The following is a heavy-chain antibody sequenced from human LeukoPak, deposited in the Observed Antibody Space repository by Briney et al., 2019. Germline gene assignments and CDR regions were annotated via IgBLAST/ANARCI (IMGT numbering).Heavy chain of an antibody. V-gene: IGHV1-2*02. CDR1: GYTFTGYY. D-gene: IGHD3-22*01. CDR2: INPNSGGT. Sequence: ASVKVSCKASGYTFTGYYMHWVRQAPGQGLEWMGWINPNSGGTNYAQKFQGRVTMTRDTSISTAYMELSRLRSDDTAVYYCARRGYYDSSGYYADAFDIWGQGTMVTVSS. J-gene: IGHJ3*02. CDR3: ARRGYYDSSGYYADAFDI.